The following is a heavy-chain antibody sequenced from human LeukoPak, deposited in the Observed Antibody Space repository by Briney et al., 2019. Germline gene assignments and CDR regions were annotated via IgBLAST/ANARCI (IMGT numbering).Heavy chain of an antibody. CDR1: GFTFSSFG. CDR3: AKSSIVGATTPDY. D-gene: IGHD1-26*01. J-gene: IGHJ4*02. CDR2: IAYDGSIK. V-gene: IGHV3-30*18. Sequence: GGSLRLSCAASGFTFSSFGMHWVRQAPGKGLEWVAVIAYDGSIKYYADSVKGRFTISRDNSKNTLYLQMNSLRAEDTAVYYCAKSSIVGATTPDYWGQGTLVTVSS.